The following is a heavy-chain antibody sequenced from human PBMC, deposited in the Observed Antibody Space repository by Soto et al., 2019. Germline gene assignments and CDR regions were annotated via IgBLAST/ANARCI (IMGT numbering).Heavy chain of an antibody. CDR1: GFTFSSYS. D-gene: IGHD3-9*01. Sequence: EVQLVESGGGLVQPRGSLRLSCVASGFTFSSYSMVWVRQAPGKGLEWIAYIFVSSTTIHYADSVKGRFTVSRDNTQNSLFLLMNSLRAEDTAIYYCARDKDWAFDYWGQGTQVIVSS. CDR2: IFVSSTTI. CDR3: ARDKDWAFDY. J-gene: IGHJ4*02. V-gene: IGHV3-48*04.